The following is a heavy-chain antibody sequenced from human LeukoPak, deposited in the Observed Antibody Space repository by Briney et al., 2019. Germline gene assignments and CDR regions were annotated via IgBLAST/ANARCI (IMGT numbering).Heavy chain of an antibody. CDR1: GVTFRDVW. CDR3: ARDRDGKDL. CDR2: IQQNGMEK. J-gene: IGHJ5*02. Sequence: GGSLRLSCAASGVTFRDVWMSWVRQAPWKGLEWVANIQQNGMEKYSVEGRVTISRDNVNSILYLRINSLRADDTAMYYCARDRDGKDLWGQGTLVTVSS. V-gene: IGHV3-7*03. D-gene: IGHD1-1*01.